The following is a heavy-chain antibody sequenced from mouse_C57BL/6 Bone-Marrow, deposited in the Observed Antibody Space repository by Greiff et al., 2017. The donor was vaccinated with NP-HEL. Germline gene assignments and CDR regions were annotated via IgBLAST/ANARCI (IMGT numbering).Heavy chain of an antibody. V-gene: IGHV1-26*01. Sequence: EVQLQQSGPELVKPGASVKISCKASGYTFTYYYMNWVKQSHGKSLEWIGDINPNNGGTSYNQKFKGKATLTVDKSSSTAYMELRSLTSEDSAVSYCARTPVEDRWGQGTTLTVSS. CDR2: INPNNGGT. D-gene: IGHD1-1*01. CDR1: GYTFTYYY. CDR3: ARTPVEDR. J-gene: IGHJ2*01.